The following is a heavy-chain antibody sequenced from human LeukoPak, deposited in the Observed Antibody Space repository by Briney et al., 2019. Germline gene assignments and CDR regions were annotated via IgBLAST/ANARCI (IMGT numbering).Heavy chain of an antibody. CDR2: IYYSGST. CDR1: GGSISSSSYY. CDR3: ASTNIAAAGPGFDP. V-gene: IGHV4-39*01. J-gene: IGHJ5*02. Sequence: SETLSLTCTVSGGSISSSSYYWGWIRQPPGKGLEWIGSIYYSGSTYYNPSLKSRVTISVDTSKNQFSLKLSSVTAADTAVYYCASTNIAAAGPGFDPWGQGTLVTVSS. D-gene: IGHD6-13*01.